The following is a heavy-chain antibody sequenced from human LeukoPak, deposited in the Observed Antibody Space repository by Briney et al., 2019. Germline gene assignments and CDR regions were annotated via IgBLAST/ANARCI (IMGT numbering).Heavy chain of an antibody. J-gene: IGHJ6*02. CDR3: ARDSTGLRYFDWLLPYYYYYGMDV. CDR2: ISAYNGNT. V-gene: IGHV1-18*01. Sequence: ASVKVSCKASDYTFTSYGISWVRQAPGQGLEWMGWISAYNGNTNYAQKLQGRVTMTTDTSTSTAYMELRSLRSDDTAVYYCARDSTGLRYFDWLLPYYYYYGMDVWGQGTTVTVSS. D-gene: IGHD3-9*01. CDR1: DYTFTSYG.